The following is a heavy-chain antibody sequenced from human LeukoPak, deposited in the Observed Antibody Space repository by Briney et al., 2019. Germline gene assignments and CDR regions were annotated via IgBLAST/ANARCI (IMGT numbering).Heavy chain of an antibody. Sequence: PSETLSLTCTVSGGSISRYYWSWIRQPPGKGLEWIGYIYYSGSTNYNPSLKSRVTISVDTSKNQLSLKLNSVTAADTAVYYCARSYYGSGSYSVLLDYWGQGTLVTVSS. CDR3: ARSYYGSGSYSVLLDY. CDR2: IYYSGST. D-gene: IGHD3-10*01. V-gene: IGHV4-59*01. CDR1: GGSISRYY. J-gene: IGHJ4*02.